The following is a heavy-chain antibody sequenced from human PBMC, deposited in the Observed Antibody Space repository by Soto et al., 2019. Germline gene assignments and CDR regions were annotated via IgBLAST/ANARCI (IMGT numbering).Heavy chain of an antibody. CDR1: GFTFSSYG. Sequence: GSLRLSCAASGFTFSSYGMHWVRQAPGKGLEWVAVISYDGSNKYYADSVKGRFTISRDNSKNTLYLQMNSLRAEDTAVYYCAKDSSRYDFWSGYTRLTYYYYGMGVWGQGTTVTVSS. V-gene: IGHV3-30*18. J-gene: IGHJ6*02. D-gene: IGHD3-3*01. CDR2: ISYDGSNK. CDR3: AKDSSRYDFWSGYTRLTYYYYGMGV.